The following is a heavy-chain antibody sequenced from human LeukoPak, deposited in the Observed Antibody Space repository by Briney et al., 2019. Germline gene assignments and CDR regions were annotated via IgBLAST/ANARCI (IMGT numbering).Heavy chain of an antibody. CDR3: ARESVTMGCYFDY. V-gene: IGHV1-2*02. Sequence: GGSVRLSCKASGYTFTGYSMRWVRQAPGQGLEWVGCINPNSGGTNYAQKYQGRVTMTRDTSISTAYMELSRLRSDDTAVYYCARESVTMGCYFDYWGQGTLVTVSS. CDR1: GYTFTGYS. D-gene: IGHD3-10*01. J-gene: IGHJ4*02. CDR2: INPNSGGT.